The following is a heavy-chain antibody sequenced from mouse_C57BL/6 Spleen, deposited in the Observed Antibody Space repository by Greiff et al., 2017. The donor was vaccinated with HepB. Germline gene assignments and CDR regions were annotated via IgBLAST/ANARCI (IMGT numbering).Heavy chain of an antibody. CDR2: ISNGGGST. D-gene: IGHD2-4*01. V-gene: IGHV5-12*01. J-gene: IGHJ3*01. CDR1: GFTFSDYY. Sequence: EVNLVESGGGLVQPGGSLKLSCAASGFTFSDYYMYWVRQTPEKRLEWVAYISNGGGSTYYPDTVKGRFTISRDNAKNTLYLHMSRLKSEDTAMYYCARHGLRRTPFAYWGQGTLVTVSA. CDR3: ARHGLRRTPFAY.